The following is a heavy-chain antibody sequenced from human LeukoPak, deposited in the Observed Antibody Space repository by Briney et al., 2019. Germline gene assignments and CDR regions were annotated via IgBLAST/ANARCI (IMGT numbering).Heavy chain of an antibody. Sequence: PSETLSLTCAVSGYSISSGYYWGWIRQPPGKGLEWIGSIYHSGSTYYNPSLRGRDTISVDTSKNQFSLKLPSVTAADTAVYYCARYYGGDSAIDYWGQGTLVTVSS. D-gene: IGHD4-23*01. CDR1: GYSISSGYY. CDR3: ARYYGGDSAIDY. J-gene: IGHJ4*02. CDR2: IYHSGST. V-gene: IGHV4-38-2*01.